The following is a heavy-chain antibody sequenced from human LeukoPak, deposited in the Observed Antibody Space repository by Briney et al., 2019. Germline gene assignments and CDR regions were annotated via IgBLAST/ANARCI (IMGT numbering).Heavy chain of an antibody. CDR3: AGGSLLLGAFDI. CDR1: GFTFSTYS. Sequence: PGGSLRLSCAAYGFTFSTYSMNWVRQAPGQGLEWVSSISSSSGYIYYADSVKGRFTISRANAKNSLYLQMKSLRAEDTAVYSCAGGSLLLGAFDIWGQGTMVTVSS. CDR2: ISSSSGYI. V-gene: IGHV3-21*01. D-gene: IGHD3-10*01. J-gene: IGHJ3*02.